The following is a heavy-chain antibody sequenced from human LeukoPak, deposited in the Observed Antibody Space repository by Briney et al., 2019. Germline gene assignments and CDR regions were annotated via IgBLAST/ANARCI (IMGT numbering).Heavy chain of an antibody. J-gene: IGHJ3*02. CDR3: ARGPGYYYDSSGYPRAFDI. Sequence: PSETLSLTCAVYGGSFSGYYWSWIRQPPGKGLEWIGEINHSGSTNYNPSLKSRVTISVDTSKNQFSLRLSSVTAADTAVYYCARGPGYYYDSSGYPRAFDIWGQGTMVTVSS. V-gene: IGHV4-34*01. CDR1: GGSFSGYY. D-gene: IGHD3-22*01. CDR2: INHSGST.